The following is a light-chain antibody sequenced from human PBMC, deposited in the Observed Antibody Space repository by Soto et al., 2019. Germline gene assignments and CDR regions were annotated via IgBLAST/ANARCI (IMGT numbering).Light chain of an antibody. V-gene: IGKV3-20*01. Sequence: EIVLTQSAGTLSLSPGERATLSCRASQTVRGNYLAWFQQRPGQAPRLLIYAASTRAAGVPDRFSGSGSGTDFSLTINRLEPEDFAVYYCHHYGPAPCTFGQGTKVEIK. CDR3: HHYGPAPCT. CDR2: AAS. J-gene: IGKJ1*01. CDR1: QTVRGNY.